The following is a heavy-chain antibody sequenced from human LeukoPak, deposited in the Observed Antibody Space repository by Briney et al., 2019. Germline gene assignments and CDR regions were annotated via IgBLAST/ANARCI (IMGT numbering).Heavy chain of an antibody. CDR2: IYYSGST. D-gene: IGHD3-10*01. CDR3: ARDVGPFGEGSLGGFDY. J-gene: IGHJ4*02. CDR1: GASISSYY. Sequence: SETLSLTCTLSGASISSYYWSWIRQPPGKGLEWIGYIYYSGSTYYNPSLKSRVTISVDTSKNQFSLKLSSVTAADTAVYYCARDVGPFGEGSLGGFDYWGQGTLVTVSS. V-gene: IGHV4-59*12.